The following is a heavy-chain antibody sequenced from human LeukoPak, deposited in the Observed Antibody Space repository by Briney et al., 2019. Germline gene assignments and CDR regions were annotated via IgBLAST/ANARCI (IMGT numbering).Heavy chain of an antibody. Sequence: SQTLSLTCPVSADSLSSGGHYWAWIRQFPGKGLESIGLIHTSGRSRHNTALKDRVAISVDTSRKQFALKLSSVTAADTAMYYCARGGNRCGGFYFYYWGQEIQVIVSS. CDR1: ADSLSSGGHY. CDR3: ARGGNRCGGFYFYY. J-gene: IGHJ4*02. CDR2: IHTSGRS. V-gene: IGHV4-31*03. D-gene: IGHD2-15*01.